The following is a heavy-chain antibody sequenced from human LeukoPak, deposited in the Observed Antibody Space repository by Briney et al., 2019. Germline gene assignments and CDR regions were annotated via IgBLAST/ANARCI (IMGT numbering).Heavy chain of an antibody. D-gene: IGHD2-2*01. Sequence: GASVKVSCKASGGTFSSYAISWVRQAPGQGLEWMGGIIPIFGTANYAQKFQGRVTITTDESTSTAYMELSSLRSEDTAVYYCARDPGLYCSGTSCYFGGLDPWGQGTLVTVSS. CDR3: ARDPGLYCSGTSCYFGGLDP. CDR2: IIPIFGTA. J-gene: IGHJ5*02. V-gene: IGHV1-69*05. CDR1: GGTFSSYA.